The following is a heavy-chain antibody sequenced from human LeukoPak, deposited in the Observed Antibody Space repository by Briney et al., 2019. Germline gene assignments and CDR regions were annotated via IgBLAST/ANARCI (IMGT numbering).Heavy chain of an antibody. V-gene: IGHV3-23*01. CDR1: GFTFSSYA. Sequence: PGGSLRLSCAASGFTFSSYAMSWVRQAPGKGLEWVSAISGSSGSTYYADSVKGRFAISRDNSKNTLYLQMNSLRAEDTAVYYCAKDPSYGANPYYFEYWGQGTLVTVSS. J-gene: IGHJ4*02. CDR3: AKDPSYGANPYYFEY. D-gene: IGHD4-23*01. CDR2: ISGSSGST.